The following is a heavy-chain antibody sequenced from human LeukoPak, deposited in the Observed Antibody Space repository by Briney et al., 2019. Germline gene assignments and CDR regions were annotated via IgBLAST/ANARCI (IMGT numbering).Heavy chain of an antibody. Sequence: PGGSLRLSCAASGVTLSNFAISWARQAPGRGLEWVSGVSSRGSGGNTYYSDSVKGQFTISRDSSKNTLFLHMNSLRVEDAAIYYCEKDRTVGACYWYFDLWGRGTLLTVSS. CDR1: GVTLSNFA. D-gene: IGHD1-26*01. V-gene: IGHV3-23*01. CDR2: VSSRGSGGNT. J-gene: IGHJ2*01. CDR3: EKDRTVGACYWYFDL.